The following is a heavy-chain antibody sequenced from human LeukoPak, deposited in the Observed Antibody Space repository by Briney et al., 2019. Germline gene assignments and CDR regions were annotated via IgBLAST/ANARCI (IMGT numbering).Heavy chain of an antibody. Sequence: ASVKVSCKASGYTFTSYGISWVRQAPGQGLEWMGWISAYNGNTNYAQKLQGRVTMTTDTSTSTAYMELRSLRSDDTAVYYCARFGRITMVRGVIDHYYYYMDVWGKRTTVTVSS. CDR2: ISAYNGNT. CDR3: ARFGRITMVRGVIDHYYYYMDV. D-gene: IGHD3-10*01. V-gene: IGHV1-18*01. CDR1: GYTFTSYG. J-gene: IGHJ6*03.